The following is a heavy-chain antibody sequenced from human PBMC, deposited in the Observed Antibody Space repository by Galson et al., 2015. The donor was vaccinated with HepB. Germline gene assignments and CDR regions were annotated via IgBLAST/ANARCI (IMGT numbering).Heavy chain of an antibody. J-gene: IGHJ4*02. Sequence: SVKVSCKASGYTFTSYEVNWVRQATGQGLEWMRWMSPYTDNTAYAQNFQGRITMTGDTSIDTAYMTLSSLTSEDTAIYYCARGLRVQGNTYFFDYWGQGTLVTVSS. D-gene: IGHD3-10*01. CDR1: GYTFTSYE. CDR2: MSPYTDNT. V-gene: IGHV1-8*01. CDR3: ARGLRVQGNTYFFDY.